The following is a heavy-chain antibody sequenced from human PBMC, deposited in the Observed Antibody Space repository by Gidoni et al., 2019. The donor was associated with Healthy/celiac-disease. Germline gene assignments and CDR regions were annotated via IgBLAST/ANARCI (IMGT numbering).Heavy chain of an antibody. CDR3: ARDGGSGSGYYPAYLDY. CDR2: ISSSSSYI. J-gene: IGHJ4*02. Sequence: EVQLVESGGGLVKPGGSLRLSCSASGFTFSSDSMNGVRQAPGKGLEWVSSISSSSSYISYADSVKGRFTISRDNAKNSLYLQMNSLRAEDTAVYYCARDGGSGSGYYPAYLDYWGQGTLVTVSS. CDR1: GFTFSSDS. D-gene: IGHD3-22*01. V-gene: IGHV3-21*01.